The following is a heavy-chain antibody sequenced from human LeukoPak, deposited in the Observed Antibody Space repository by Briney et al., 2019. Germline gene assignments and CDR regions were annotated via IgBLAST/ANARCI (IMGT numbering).Heavy chain of an antibody. D-gene: IGHD3-22*01. CDR2: SYYSGST. CDR3: ARPRYYYDSSGYPRLSDYYYMDV. Sequence: SETLSLTCTVSGGSISSSSYYWGWIRQPPGKGLEWIGSSYYSGSTYYNPSLKSRVTISIDTSKNKFSLKLSSVTAADTAVYYCARPRYYYDSSGYPRLSDYYYMDVWGKGTTVTVSS. V-gene: IGHV4-39*01. J-gene: IGHJ6*03. CDR1: GGSISSSSYY.